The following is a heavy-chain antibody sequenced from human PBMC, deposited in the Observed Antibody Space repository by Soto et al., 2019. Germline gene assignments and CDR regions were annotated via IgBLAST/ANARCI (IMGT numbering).Heavy chain of an antibody. V-gene: IGHV3-23*01. CDR3: AKGILASVVVPATIGYWYFDL. D-gene: IGHD2-2*02. CDR1: GFTFRSYA. Sequence: GGSLRLSCAASGFTFRSYAMSWVRQAPGKGLEWVSAISGSGGRTYYADSVKGRCTISRDNSKNTVYLQMNSLRAEDTAVYYCAKGILASVVVPATIGYWYFDLWGRGTLVTVSS. J-gene: IGHJ2*01. CDR2: ISGSGGRT.